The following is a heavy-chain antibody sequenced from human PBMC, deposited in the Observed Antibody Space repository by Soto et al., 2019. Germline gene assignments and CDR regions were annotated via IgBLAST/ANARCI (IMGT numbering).Heavy chain of an antibody. D-gene: IGHD3-3*01. CDR3: AKCTVTYYDFWSGYNWFDP. CDR1: GFTFSSYA. V-gene: IGHV3-23*01. Sequence: LRLSCAASGFTFSSYAMSWVRQAPGKGLEWVSAISGSGGSTYYADSVKGRFTISRDNSKNTLYLQMNSLRAEDTAVYYCAKCTVTYYDFWSGYNWFDPWGQGTLVTVS. CDR2: ISGSGGST. J-gene: IGHJ5*02.